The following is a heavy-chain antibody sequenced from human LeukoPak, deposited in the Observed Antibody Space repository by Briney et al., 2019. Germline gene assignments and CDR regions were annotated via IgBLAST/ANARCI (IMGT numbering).Heavy chain of an antibody. V-gene: IGHV4-61*02. D-gene: IGHD1-26*01. CDR3: ARDVEWEPY. Sequence: PSQTLSLTCTVSGGSISSGSYYWSWIRQPAGKGLEWIGRIYTSGSTNYNPSLKSRVTISVDTSKNQFSLKLSSVTAADTAVYYCARDVEWEPYWGQGTLVTVSS. J-gene: IGHJ4*02. CDR1: GGSISSGSYY. CDR2: IYTSGST.